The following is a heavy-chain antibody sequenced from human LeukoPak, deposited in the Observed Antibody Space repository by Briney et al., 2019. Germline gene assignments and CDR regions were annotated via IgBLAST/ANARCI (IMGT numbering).Heavy chain of an antibody. Sequence: GGSLRLSCAASGFTVNSNYMSWVRQAPGKGLEWVSVIYSGGSTYYADSVKGRFTISRDNSKNTLYLQMNSLRAEDTAVYYCARGPTYYDFWKGYYGMDVWGQGTTVTVSS. CDR3: ARGPTYYDFWKGYYGMDV. D-gene: IGHD3-3*01. V-gene: IGHV3-53*01. CDR1: GFTVNSNY. CDR2: IYSGGST. J-gene: IGHJ6*02.